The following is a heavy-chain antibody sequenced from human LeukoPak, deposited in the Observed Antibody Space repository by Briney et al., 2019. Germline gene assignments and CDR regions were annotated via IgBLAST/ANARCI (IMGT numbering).Heavy chain of an antibody. V-gene: IGHV4-59*01. CDR2: INYSGST. J-gene: IGHJ4*02. D-gene: IGHD5-12*01. CDR1: GGSISSYY. CDR3: ARSAWSGYSS. Sequence: PSETLSLTCTVSGGSISSYYWSWIRQPPGKGLEWIGYINYSGSTTYNPSLKNGVTISVDTSKNQFSLKLSSVTAADTAVYYCARSAWSGYSSWGQGTLVTVSS.